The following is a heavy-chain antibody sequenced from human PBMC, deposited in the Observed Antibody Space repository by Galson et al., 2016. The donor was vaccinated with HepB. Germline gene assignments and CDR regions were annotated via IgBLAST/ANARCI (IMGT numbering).Heavy chain of an antibody. D-gene: IGHD3-9*01. V-gene: IGHV3-15*01. Sequence: SLRLSCAASGFTFSSYALSWVRQAPGKGLEWVGRIKSKTDGETTDYAAPVKGRFTISRDDSKNTLYLQMNSLKTEDTGVYYCTTDDGYHHILTDLTGSFDNWGQATLDDFLTESFDYRGQGTLDTGSS. CDR1: GFTFSSYA. CDR2: IKSKTDGETT. J-gene: IGHJ4*02. CDR3: TTDDGYHHILTDLTGSFDNWGQATLDDFLTESFDY.